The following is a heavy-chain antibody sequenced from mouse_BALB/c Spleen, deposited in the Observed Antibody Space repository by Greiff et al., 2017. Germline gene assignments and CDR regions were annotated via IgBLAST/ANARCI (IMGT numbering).Heavy chain of an antibody. J-gene: IGHJ4*01. Sequence: EVQLQESGPGLVKPSHSLSLTCSVTGYSFTSGYYWNWIRQFPGNKLEWMGYISYDGSNNYNPSLKNRISITRDTSKNQFFLKLNSVTTEDTATYYCARAHYYGSSYYAMDYWGQGTSVTVSS. CDR3: ARAHYYGSSYYAMDY. D-gene: IGHD1-1*01. V-gene: IGHV3-6*02. CDR2: ISYDGSN. CDR1: GYSFTSGYY.